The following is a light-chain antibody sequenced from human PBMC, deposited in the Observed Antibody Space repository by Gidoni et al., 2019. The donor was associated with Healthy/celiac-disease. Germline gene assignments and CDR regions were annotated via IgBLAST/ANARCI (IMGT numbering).Light chain of an antibody. CDR1: QSVSSY. V-gene: IGKV3-11*01. Sequence: EIVLTQSPATLSLSPGERATLSCRVSQSVSSYLAWYQQKPGQAPRLLIYDASNRATGIPARFRGSGSGTDFTLTISSLEPEDFAVYYCQQRSNWPPTWTFGQGTKVEIK. CDR3: QQRSNWPPTWT. J-gene: IGKJ1*01. CDR2: DAS.